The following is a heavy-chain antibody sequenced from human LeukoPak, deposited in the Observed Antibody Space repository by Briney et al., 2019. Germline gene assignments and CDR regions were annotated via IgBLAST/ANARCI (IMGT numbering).Heavy chain of an antibody. Sequence: TGGSLRLSCAASGFSVSNNYVSWVRQAPGKGLEWVSVIYSGGSTFYADSVKGRFTISRDNSKNTLYLQMNSLRAEDTAVYYCASDSYSPEYFQHWGQGTLVTVSS. D-gene: IGHD2-15*01. J-gene: IGHJ1*01. V-gene: IGHV3-66*01. CDR1: GFSVSNNY. CDR2: IYSGGST. CDR3: ASDSYSPEYFQH.